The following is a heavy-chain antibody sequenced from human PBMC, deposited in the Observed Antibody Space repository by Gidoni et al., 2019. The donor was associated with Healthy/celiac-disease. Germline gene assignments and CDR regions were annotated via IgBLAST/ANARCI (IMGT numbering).Heavy chain of an antibody. D-gene: IGHD1-1*01. J-gene: IGHJ4*02. V-gene: IGHV3-30-3*01. CDR2: ISYDGSNK. Sequence: QVQLVESGGGVVQPGRSLRLSCAATGFTFSRYAMHLVRPAPGKGMEWVAVISYDGSNKYYADSVKGRFTISRDNSKNTLYLQINSLRAEDTAVYYCASLPTSTIIPFDYWGQGTLVTVSS. CDR1: GFTFSRYA. CDR3: ASLPTSTIIPFDY.